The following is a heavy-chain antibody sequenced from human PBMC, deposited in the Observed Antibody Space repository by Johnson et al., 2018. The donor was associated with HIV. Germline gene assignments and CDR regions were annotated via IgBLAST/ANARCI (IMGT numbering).Heavy chain of an antibody. D-gene: IGHD1-26*01. V-gene: IGHV3-30-3*01. CDR3: ARGGSGSYWGYLTDAFDI. J-gene: IGHJ3*02. CDR2: ISYDGSNK. Sequence: QVQLVESGGGVVQPGRSLRLSCAASGFTFSSYAMHWVRQAPGKGLEWVAVISYDGSNKYYADSVKGRFTISRDNSKNTLYLQMNSLRTEDTALYYCARGGSGSYWGYLTDAFDIWGQGTMVTVSS. CDR1: GFTFSSYA.